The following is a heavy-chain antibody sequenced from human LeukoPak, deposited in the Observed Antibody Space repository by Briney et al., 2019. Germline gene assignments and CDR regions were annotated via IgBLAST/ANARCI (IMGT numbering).Heavy chain of an antibody. V-gene: IGHV1-69*13. J-gene: IGHJ4*02. Sequence: GASVKVSCKASGGTFSSYATSWVRQAPGQGLEWMGGIIPIFGTANYAQKFQGRVTITADESTSTAYMELSSLRSEDTAVYYCARVRIYYDFWSGYTGSFDYWGQGTLVTVSS. D-gene: IGHD3-3*01. CDR1: GGTFSSYA. CDR3: ARVRIYYDFWSGYTGSFDY. CDR2: IIPIFGTA.